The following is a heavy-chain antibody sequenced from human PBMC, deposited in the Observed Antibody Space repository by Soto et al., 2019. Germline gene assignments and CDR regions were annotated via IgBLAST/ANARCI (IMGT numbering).Heavy chain of an antibody. V-gene: IGHV4-59*01. J-gene: IGHJ6*02. D-gene: IGHD3-10*01. CDR3: ARSMVRGVLGMDV. Sequence: SETLSLTCTVSGGSISSYYWSWIRQPPGKGLEWIGYIYYSGSTNYNPSLKSRVTISVDTSKNQFSLKLSSVTAADTAVYYCARSMVRGVLGMDVWGQGTTVTVSS. CDR2: IYYSGST. CDR1: GGSISSYY.